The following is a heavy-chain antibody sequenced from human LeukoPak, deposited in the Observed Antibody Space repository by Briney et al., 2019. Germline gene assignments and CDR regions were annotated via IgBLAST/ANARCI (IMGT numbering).Heavy chain of an antibody. V-gene: IGHV1-24*01. CDR1: GYTLTELS. J-gene: IGHJ4*02. CDR2: FDPEDGET. D-gene: IGHD3-22*01. CDR3: ATMKYYYDSSGYYYDY. Sequence: ASVKVSCKVSGYTLTELSMHWVRQAPGKGLEWMGGFDPEDGETIYAQKFQGRVTMTEDTSTDTAYMELSSLRSEDTAVYYCATMKYYYDSSGYYYDYWGQGTLVTVSS.